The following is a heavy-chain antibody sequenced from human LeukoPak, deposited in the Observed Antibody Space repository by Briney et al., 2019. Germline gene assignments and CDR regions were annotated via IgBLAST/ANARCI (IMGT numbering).Heavy chain of an antibody. CDR1: GGSISSYY. CDR2: IYYSGST. J-gene: IGHJ5*02. D-gene: IGHD3-10*01. CDR3: ARDRMLYYYGSGSYYGGRWFDP. Sequence: SETLSLTCTVSGGSISSYYWSWIRQPPGKGLEWIGYIYYSGSTNYNPSLKSRVTISVDTSKNQFSLKLSSVTAADTAVYYCARDRMLYYYGSGSYYGGRWFDPWGQGTLVTVSS. V-gene: IGHV4-59*01.